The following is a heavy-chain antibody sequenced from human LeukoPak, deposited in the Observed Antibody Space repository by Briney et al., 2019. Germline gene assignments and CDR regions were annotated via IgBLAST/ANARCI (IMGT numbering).Heavy chain of an antibody. CDR2: ISGKNGDT. Sequence: ASVKVSCKTSGFRLPAYGISWVRQAPGQGFEWMGWISGKNGDTNYAAKFQGRLTMTTDLSTTTAYMELRSLISDDTDLYYCARGGRFRAAADDLWGQGTLVTVSS. J-gene: IGHJ5*02. V-gene: IGHV1-18*01. CDR1: GFRLPAYG. CDR3: ARGGRFRAAADDL. D-gene: IGHD6-13*01.